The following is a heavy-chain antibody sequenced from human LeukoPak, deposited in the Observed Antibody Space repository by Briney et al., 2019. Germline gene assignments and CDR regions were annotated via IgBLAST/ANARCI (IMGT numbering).Heavy chain of an antibody. CDR1: GFSFNSYA. D-gene: IGHD6-19*01. V-gene: IGHV3-23*01. Sequence: PGGSLRLSCAASGFSFNSYAMSWVRQAPGKGLEWVSSISGSGDNTYYAESVKGRFTISRDNSKNTLFLQMNSLRAEDTAVFYCAKRSGYTTGWFFDFWGQGTLVTVSS. CDR3: AKRSGYTTGWFFDF. J-gene: IGHJ4*02. CDR2: ISGSGDNT.